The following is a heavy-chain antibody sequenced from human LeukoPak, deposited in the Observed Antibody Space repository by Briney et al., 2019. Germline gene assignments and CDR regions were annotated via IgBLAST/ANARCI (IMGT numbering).Heavy chain of an antibody. J-gene: IGHJ4*02. CDR1: GFAFDDYG. V-gene: IGHV3-20*04. Sequence: RPGGSLRLPCAASGFAFDDYGMSWVRQAPGKGLEWVSGINWDGGSTGYADSVKGRFTISRDNAKNSLYLQMNSLRAEDTALYYCARGRIIRGYFDYWGQGTLVTVSS. D-gene: IGHD2/OR15-2a*01. CDR3: ARGRIIRGYFDY. CDR2: INWDGGST.